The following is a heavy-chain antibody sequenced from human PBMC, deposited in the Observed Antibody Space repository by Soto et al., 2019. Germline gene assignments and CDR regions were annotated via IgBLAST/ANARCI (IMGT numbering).Heavy chain of an antibody. D-gene: IGHD7-27*01. J-gene: IGHJ4*02. CDR2: IDGDGTGT. V-gene: IGHV3-74*01. Sequence: EVQLVESGGGLVQPGGSLRLSCAASGFTFSSYKIHWVRQAPGKGLVWVSRIDGDGTGTNYADSVKGRFTISRDNAKNTLYLQMNSLRVDDTAVYYCATLGGPQLGARDYWGQGTLVTVSS. CDR1: GFTFSSYK. CDR3: ATLGGPQLGARDY.